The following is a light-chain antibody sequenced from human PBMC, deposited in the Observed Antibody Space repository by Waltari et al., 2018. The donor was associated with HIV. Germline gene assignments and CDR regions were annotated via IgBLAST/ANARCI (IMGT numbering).Light chain of an antibody. V-gene: IGLV4-69*02. CDR3: QTWGNGFVI. CDR1: SGHSAHA. J-gene: IGLJ2*01. CDR2: LNSDGSH. Sequence: QLVLTQSPSASASLGASVKLTCTLSSGHSAHAIAWHQQQPEKGPRYLMKLNSDGSHSKGDGIPDRFSGSSSGTERYLTISSLQSEDGADYYCQTWGNGFVIFGGGTKLSVL.